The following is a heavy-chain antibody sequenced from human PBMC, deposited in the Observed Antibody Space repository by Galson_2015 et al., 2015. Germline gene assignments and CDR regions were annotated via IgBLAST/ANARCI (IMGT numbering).Heavy chain of an antibody. V-gene: IGHV1-18*01. Sequence: SVKVSCKASGYTFTSYGISWVRQAPGQGLGLEWMGWINAYNGKTNYAQNLQGRVTMTTDTSTSTAYMELRSLRSDDTAIYYCARDLTIFGVLISDYWGQGTLVTVSS. CDR1: GYTFTSYG. J-gene: IGHJ4*02. D-gene: IGHD3-3*01. CDR2: INAYNGKT. CDR3: ARDLTIFGVLISDY.